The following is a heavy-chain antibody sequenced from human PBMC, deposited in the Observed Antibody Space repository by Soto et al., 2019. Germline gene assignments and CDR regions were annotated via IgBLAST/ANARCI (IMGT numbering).Heavy chain of an antibody. CDR2: IKQDGSEK. CDR3: AREYLWFGELTLYYFDY. CDR1: GFTFSSYW. Sequence: EVQLVESGGGLVQPGGSLRLSCVASGFTFSSYWMSWVRQAPGKGLEWVANIKQDGSEKYYVDSVKGRFTISRDNAKNSLYLQMNSLRAEDTAVYYCAREYLWFGELTLYYFDYWGQGTLVTVSS. J-gene: IGHJ4*02. D-gene: IGHD3-10*01. V-gene: IGHV3-7*01.